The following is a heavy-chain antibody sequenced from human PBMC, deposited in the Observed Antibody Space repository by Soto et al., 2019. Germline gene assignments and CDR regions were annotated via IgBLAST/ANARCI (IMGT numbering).Heavy chain of an antibody. D-gene: IGHD6-19*01. V-gene: IGHV3-21*01. J-gene: IGHJ6*02. CDR1: GFTFSSYS. Sequence: PVGSLRLSCAASGFTFSSYSMNWVRQAPVKGLEWVSSISSSSSYIYYADSVKGRFTISRDNAKNSLYLQMNSLRAEDTAVYYCARDRDSSGWYVRDRDYYGMDVWGQGTTVTVSS. CDR3: ARDRDSSGWYVRDRDYYGMDV. CDR2: ISSSSSYI.